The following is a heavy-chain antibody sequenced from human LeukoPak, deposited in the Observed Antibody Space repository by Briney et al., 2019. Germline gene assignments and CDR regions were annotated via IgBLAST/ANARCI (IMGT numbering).Heavy chain of an antibody. CDR3: ARAPPYIVGATIFDY. Sequence: ASVKVSCKASGYTFTSYYMHWVRQAPGQGLEWMGIINPSGGSTSYAQKFQGRVTMTRDMSTSTVYMELSSLRSEDTAVYYCARAPPYIVGATIFDYWGQGTLVTVSS. D-gene: IGHD1-26*01. J-gene: IGHJ4*02. V-gene: IGHV1-46*01. CDR1: GYTFTSYY. CDR2: INPSGGST.